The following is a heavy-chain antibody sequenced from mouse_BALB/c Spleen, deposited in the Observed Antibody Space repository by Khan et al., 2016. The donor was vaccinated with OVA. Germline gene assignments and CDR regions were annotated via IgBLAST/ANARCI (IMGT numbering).Heavy chain of an antibody. CDR1: GFTFSNYG. D-gene: IGHD4-1*01. CDR2: INSDGTYT. Sequence: EVKLMESGGDLVKPGGSLKLSCAASGFTFSNYGMSWVRQIPDKRLEWVATINSDGTYTYYPDSVQGRFTISRNNAKNTLYLEMSSLKSEDTAMYYCASHLTGSFAYWGQGTLVTVSA. V-gene: IGHV5-6*01. J-gene: IGHJ3*01. CDR3: ASHLTGSFAY.